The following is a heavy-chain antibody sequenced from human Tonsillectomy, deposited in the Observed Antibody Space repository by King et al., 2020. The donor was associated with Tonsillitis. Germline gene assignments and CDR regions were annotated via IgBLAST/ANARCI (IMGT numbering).Heavy chain of an antibody. CDR3: AREKGYCSSTSCYMAWFDP. CDR1: GYTFTSYY. D-gene: IGHD2-2*01. Sequence: QLVQSGAEVKKPGASVKVSCKASGYTFTSYYMHWVRQAPGQGLEWMGIINPSGGSTSYAQKFQGRVTMIRDTSTSTVYMELSSLRSEDTAVYYCAREKGYCSSTSCYMAWFDPWGQGTLVTVSS. J-gene: IGHJ5*02. V-gene: IGHV1-46*01. CDR2: INPSGGST.